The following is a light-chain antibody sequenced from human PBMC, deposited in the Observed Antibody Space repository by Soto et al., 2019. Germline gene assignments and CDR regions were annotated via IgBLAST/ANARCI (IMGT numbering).Light chain of an antibody. Sequence: QSVLTHPASVSGSPGQSVTIACSGSDIGNYNLVSWYQHLPGRAPKLLIFEVTMRPSGISDRFSGSKSASTASLTISGLQAEDEGDYYCASYAGSRTYVFGSGTKVTVL. V-gene: IGLV2-23*02. CDR1: SDIGNYNL. CDR2: EVT. J-gene: IGLJ1*01. CDR3: ASYAGSRTYV.